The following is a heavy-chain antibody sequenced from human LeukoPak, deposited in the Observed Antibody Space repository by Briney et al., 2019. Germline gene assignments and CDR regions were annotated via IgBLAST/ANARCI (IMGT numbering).Heavy chain of an antibody. CDR2: TYYRSKWYN. D-gene: IGHD3-10*01. CDR3: ARYHYGSGLIN. J-gene: IGHJ4*02. CDR1: GDSVSSNSPT. Sequence: PSQTLSLTCAISGDSVSSNSPTWNWIRQSPSRGLEWLGRTYYRSKWYNEYAVSVKSRITINPDTSNNQFYLHLNSVTPEDTAVYYCARYHYGSGLINWGQGTLVTVSS. V-gene: IGHV6-1*01.